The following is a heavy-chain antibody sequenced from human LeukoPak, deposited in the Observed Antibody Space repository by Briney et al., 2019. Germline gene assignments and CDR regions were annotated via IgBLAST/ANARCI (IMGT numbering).Heavy chain of an antibody. J-gene: IGHJ6*03. CDR3: ARGQLSSPYYYYMDV. CDR2: IIPIFGTA. CDR1: GGTFSSYA. V-gene: IGHV1-69*05. D-gene: IGHD6-6*01. Sequence: ASVKVSCKASGGTFSSYAISWVRQAPEQGLEWMGGIIPIFGTANYAQKFQGRVTITTDESTSTAYMELSSLRSEDTAVYYCARGQLSSPYYYYMDVWGKGTTVTVSS.